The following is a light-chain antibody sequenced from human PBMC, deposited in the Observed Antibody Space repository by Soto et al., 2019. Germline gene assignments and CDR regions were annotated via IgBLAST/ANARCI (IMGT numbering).Light chain of an antibody. V-gene: IGKV1-39*01. CDR2: AAS. Sequence: DLQMTQSPSSLSASVGDRVTITCRASQSVSTSLNWYQQKPEKAPKLLIYAASSLQSGVPSRFSGGGSGTDFTLTISSLQPEDFATYYCQQSYTTPFTFGQGTKLEIK. J-gene: IGKJ2*01. CDR1: QSVSTS. CDR3: QQSYTTPFT.